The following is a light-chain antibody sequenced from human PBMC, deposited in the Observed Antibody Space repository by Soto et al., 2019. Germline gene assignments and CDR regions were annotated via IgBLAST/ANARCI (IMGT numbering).Light chain of an antibody. CDR3: SSYTSISTLWV. V-gene: IGLV2-14*03. CDR2: DVR. J-gene: IGLJ1*01. CDR1: SSDVGGYNY. Sequence: QSALTQPASVSGSPGQSITMSCTGTSSDVGGYNYVSWYQHHPGKAPKLMIYDVRYRPSGVSGRFSGPKSGNTASLTISGLQAEDEADYYCSSYTSISTLWVFGTGTKLTVL.